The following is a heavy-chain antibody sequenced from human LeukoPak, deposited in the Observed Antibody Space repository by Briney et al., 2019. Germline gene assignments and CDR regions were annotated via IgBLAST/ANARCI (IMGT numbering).Heavy chain of an antibody. CDR1: GYTFASYG. V-gene: IGHV1-18*01. J-gene: IGHJ5*02. Sequence: ASVKVSCKASGYTFASYGISWVRQAPGQGLEWMGWISAYNGNTNYAQKLQGRVTMTTDTSTSTAYMELRSLRSDDTAVYYCARTAAIGGWFDPWGQGTLVTVSS. D-gene: IGHD2-2*02. CDR3: ARTAAIGGWFDP. CDR2: ISAYNGNT.